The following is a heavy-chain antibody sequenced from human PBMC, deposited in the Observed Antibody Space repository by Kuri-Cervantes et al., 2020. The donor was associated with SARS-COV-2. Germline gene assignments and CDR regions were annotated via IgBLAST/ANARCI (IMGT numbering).Heavy chain of an antibody. Sequence: ESLKISSAVCGGSFSDYYWSWSRQPPEKGQEWSGEINHSGNTNYNPTLKSRVTISVDTSKNQFSLKLSSVTAADTAVYYCARVGDCYGSGSVDYWGQGTLVTVSS. CDR2: INHSGNT. CDR1: GGSFSDYY. J-gene: IGHJ4*02. V-gene: IGHV4-34*01. D-gene: IGHD3-10*01. CDR3: ARVGDCYGSGSVDY.